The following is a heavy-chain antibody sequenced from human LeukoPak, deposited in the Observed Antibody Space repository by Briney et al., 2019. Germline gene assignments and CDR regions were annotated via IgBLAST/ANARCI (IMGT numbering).Heavy chain of an antibody. CDR3: ARVRGYCSSTTCCYDY. D-gene: IGHD2-2*01. CDR2: IYYSGST. CDR1: GGSISSGGYY. V-gene: IGHV4-31*03. J-gene: IGHJ4*02. Sequence: SSQTLSLTCTVSGGSISSGGYYWSWIRQHPGKGLEWIGYIYYSGSTYYNPSLNSRVTISVDTSKNQFSLRLSSVTAADTAVYYCARVRGYCSSTTCCYDYWGQGTLVTVSS.